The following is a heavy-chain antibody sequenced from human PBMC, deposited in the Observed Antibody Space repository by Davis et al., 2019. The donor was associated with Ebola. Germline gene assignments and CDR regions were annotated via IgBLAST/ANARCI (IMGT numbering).Heavy chain of an antibody. CDR1: GYTFTSYG. D-gene: IGHD4-23*01. J-gene: IGHJ6*02. CDR3: TRGSGTVVTPAGKYYYYGMDV. Sequence: ASVKVSCKASGYTFTSYGISWVRQAPGQGLEWMGWMNPNSGNTGYAQKFQGRVTMTRNTSISTAYMELSSLRSEDTAVYYCTRGSGTVVTPAGKYYYYGMDVWGQGTTVTVSS. V-gene: IGHV1-8*02. CDR2: MNPNSGNT.